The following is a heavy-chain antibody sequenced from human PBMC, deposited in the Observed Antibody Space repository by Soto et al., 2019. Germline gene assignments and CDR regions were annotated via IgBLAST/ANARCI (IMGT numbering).Heavy chain of an antibody. Sequence: GALRLSCAASGFTFSSYAMSWVRQAPGKGLEWVSAISGSGGSTYYADSVKGRFTISRDNSKNTLYLQMNSLRAEDTAVYYCAKGVAAARTPENWFDPWGQGTLVTVSS. CDR1: GFTFSSYA. J-gene: IGHJ5*02. D-gene: IGHD6-13*01. V-gene: IGHV3-23*01. CDR3: AKGVAAARTPENWFDP. CDR2: ISGSGGST.